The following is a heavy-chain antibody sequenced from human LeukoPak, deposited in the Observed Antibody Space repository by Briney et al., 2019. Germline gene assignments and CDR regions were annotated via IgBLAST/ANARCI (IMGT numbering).Heavy chain of an antibody. CDR3: ARVFEVGASIIYAFDI. CDR2: IHYSGST. Sequence: PSETLSLTCTVSGGSISSYYWSWIRQPPGKGLEWIGNIHYSGSTNYNPSLKSRVTISVDTSKSQFSLKLSSVTAADTAVYYCARVFEVGASIIYAFDIWGQGTMVTVSA. J-gene: IGHJ3*02. D-gene: IGHD1-26*01. V-gene: IGHV4-59*01. CDR1: GGSISSYY.